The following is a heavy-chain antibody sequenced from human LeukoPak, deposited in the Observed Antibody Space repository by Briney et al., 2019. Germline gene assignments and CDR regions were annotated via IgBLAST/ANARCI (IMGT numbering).Heavy chain of an antibody. V-gene: IGHV1-24*01. CDR2: FDSEDGET. CDR3: AGLPYCGGDCYLIYFDY. J-gene: IGHJ4*02. Sequence: ASVKVSCKASGGTFSSYAISWVRQAPGKGLEWMGGFDSEDGETIYAQKFQGRVTMTEDTSTDTAYMELSSLRSEDTAVYYCAGLPYCGGDCYLIYFDYWGQGTLVTVSS. CDR1: GGTFSSYA. D-gene: IGHD2-21*02.